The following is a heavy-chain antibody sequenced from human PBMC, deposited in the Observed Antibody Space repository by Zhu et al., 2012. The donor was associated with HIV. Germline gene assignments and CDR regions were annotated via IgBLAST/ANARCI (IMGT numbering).Heavy chain of an antibody. V-gene: IGHV4-34*01. D-gene: IGHD1-1*01. CDR1: GGSFSSYY. Sequence: QVQLQQWGAGLLKPSETLSLTCAVYGGSFSSYYWSWIRQPPGKGLEWIAEINHSGSTNYNPSLKSRVTVSVYTSKSQFSLKMSSVTAADTAVYYCARHGLGCASKWYRGNWYFDVWGRGTWSLSPQ. CDR3: ARHGLGCASKWYRGNWYFDV. CDR2: INHSGST. J-gene: IGHJ2*01.